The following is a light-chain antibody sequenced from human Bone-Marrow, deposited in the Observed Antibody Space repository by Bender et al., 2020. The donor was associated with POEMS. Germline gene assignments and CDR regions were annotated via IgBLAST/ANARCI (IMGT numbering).Light chain of an antibody. CDR3: CSYAGSSTTV. CDR1: SSDVGGYNY. Sequence: QSALTQPASVSGSPGQSITISCTGTSSDVGGYNYVSWYQQHPGKAPKVMIYDVRNRPSGVSNRFSGSKSGNTASLTISGLQAEDEANYYCCSYAGSSTTVFGGGTKLTVL. J-gene: IGLJ3*02. V-gene: IGLV2-14*03. CDR2: DVR.